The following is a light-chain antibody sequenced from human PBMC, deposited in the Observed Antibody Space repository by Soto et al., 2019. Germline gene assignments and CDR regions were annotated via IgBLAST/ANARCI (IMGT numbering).Light chain of an antibody. J-gene: IGKJ3*01. Sequence: EIVLTQSPGTLSLSPGEGATLSFSASQSVSSSYLAWYQQKPGQAPRLLIYGASSRATGIPDRFSGSGSGTDFTLTISRLEPEDFAVYYCQQYGSSRVFTFGPGTKVVIK. CDR3: QQYGSSRVFT. CDR2: GAS. CDR1: QSVSSSY. V-gene: IGKV3-20*01.